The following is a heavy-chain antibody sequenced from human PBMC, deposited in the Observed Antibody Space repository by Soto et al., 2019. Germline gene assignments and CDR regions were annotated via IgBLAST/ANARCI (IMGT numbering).Heavy chain of an antibody. D-gene: IGHD3-16*01. J-gene: IGHJ4*02. CDR3: AGGGAGYGPFTWEIHDH. CDR1: GNTFTYRY. CDR2: ITPFSGDV. Sequence: SVKVSCKALGNTFTYRYLHWVQQAPGQALEWMGWITPFSGDVHYAQKFQERVTITRDRSINTAYMQMSSLRSEDTAMYFCAGGGAGYGPFTWEIHDHWGQGTLVTVSS. V-gene: IGHV1-45*02.